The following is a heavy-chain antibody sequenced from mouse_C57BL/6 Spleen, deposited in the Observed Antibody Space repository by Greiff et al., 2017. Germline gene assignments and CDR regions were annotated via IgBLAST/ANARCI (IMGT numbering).Heavy chain of an antibody. V-gene: IGHV14-2*01. Sequence: EVKLMESGAELVKPGASVKLSCTASGFNIKDYYMHWVKQRTEQGLEWIGRIDPEDGETKYAPKFQGKATITADTSSNTAYLQLSSLTSEDTAVYYCARTTVALRYFGGWGTGTTVTVAS. D-gene: IGHD1-1*01. CDR1: GFNIKDYY. CDR3: ARTTVALRYFGG. J-gene: IGHJ1*03. CDR2: IDPEDGET.